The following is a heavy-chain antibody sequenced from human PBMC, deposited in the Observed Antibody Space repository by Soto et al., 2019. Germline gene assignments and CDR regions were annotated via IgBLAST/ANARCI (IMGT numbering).Heavy chain of an antibody. CDR2: ISSSGSAT. V-gene: IGHV3-48*03. CDR1: GFGFSSYE. Sequence: LRLSCVASGFGFSSYEMTWIRQAPGKGLEWISYISSSGSATYYADSVKGRFTISRDNAQHSVYLQMNSLRADDTALYFCASGIDYWGQGTLVTVSS. J-gene: IGHJ4*02. CDR3: ASGIDY.